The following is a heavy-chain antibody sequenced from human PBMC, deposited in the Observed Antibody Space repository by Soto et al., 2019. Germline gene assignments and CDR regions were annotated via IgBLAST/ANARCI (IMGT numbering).Heavy chain of an antibody. CDR1: GYIFTNND. CDR2: MNPGSGDT. V-gene: IGHV1-8*01. D-gene: IGHD3-10*01. Sequence: ASVKVSCKASGYIFTNNDVSWVRQATGQGLEWMGWMNPGSGDTGYAQKFQGRVTMTRDISIATAYMELSSLRSDDTAIYYCARMAPFGSLNCFDTWGQGTLVTVSS. J-gene: IGHJ5*02. CDR3: ARMAPFGSLNCFDT.